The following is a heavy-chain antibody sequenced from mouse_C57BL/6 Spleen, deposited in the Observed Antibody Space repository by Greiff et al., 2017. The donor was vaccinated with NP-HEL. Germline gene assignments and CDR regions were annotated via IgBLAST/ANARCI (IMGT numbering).Heavy chain of an antibody. J-gene: IGHJ3*01. Sequence: VQLKESGGGLVKPGGSLKLSCAASGFTFSSYAMSWVRQTPEKRLEWVATISDGGSYTYYPDNVKGRFTISRDNAKNNLYLQMSHLKSEDTAMYYCARYDYDGVSAYWGQGTLVTVSA. D-gene: IGHD2-4*01. V-gene: IGHV5-4*01. CDR2: ISDGGSYT. CDR1: GFTFSSYA. CDR3: ARYDYDGVSAY.